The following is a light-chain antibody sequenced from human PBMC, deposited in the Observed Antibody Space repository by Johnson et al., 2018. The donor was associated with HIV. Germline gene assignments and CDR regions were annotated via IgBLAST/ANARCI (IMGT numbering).Light chain of an antibody. Sequence: QSVLTQPPSVSAAPGQKVTISCSGTSSNIGNNYVSWYQQFPGTAPKLVIYDNNNRPSGIPDRFSGSKSGTSATLGLTGLQTGDAADYYCGTWDSSLSAGGANYVFGTGTKVTVL. J-gene: IGLJ1*01. CDR1: SSNIGNNY. CDR3: GTWDSSLSAGGANYV. CDR2: DNN. V-gene: IGLV1-51*01.